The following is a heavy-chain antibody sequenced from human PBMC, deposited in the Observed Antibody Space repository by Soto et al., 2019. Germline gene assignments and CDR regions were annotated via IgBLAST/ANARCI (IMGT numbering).Heavy chain of an antibody. CDR3: ARRGDTAMDGLYYYYYGMDV. CDR1: GYSFTSYW. CDR2: IDPSDSYT. Sequence: GESLKISCKGSGYSFTSYWISWVRQMPGKGLGWMGRIDPSDSYTNYSPSFQGHVTISADKSISTAYLQWISLKASDTAKYYCARRGDTAMDGLYYYYYGMDVWGQGTTVTVSS. V-gene: IGHV5-10-1*01. J-gene: IGHJ6*02. D-gene: IGHD5-18*01.